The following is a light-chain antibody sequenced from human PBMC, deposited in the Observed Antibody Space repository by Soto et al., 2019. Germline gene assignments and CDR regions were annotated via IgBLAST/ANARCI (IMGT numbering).Light chain of an antibody. CDR3: QQRSSWPIT. CDR2: GAS. J-gene: IGKJ5*01. CDR1: QSVSNN. V-gene: IGKV3-15*01. Sequence: DIVMTQSPATLSVSPGESATLSCRASQSVSNNLTWYQQKPGQPPRLLIYGASTRATGVPGRFSGSGSGTEFTLTISSLQSEDFAVYYCQQRSSWPITFGQGTRLEIK.